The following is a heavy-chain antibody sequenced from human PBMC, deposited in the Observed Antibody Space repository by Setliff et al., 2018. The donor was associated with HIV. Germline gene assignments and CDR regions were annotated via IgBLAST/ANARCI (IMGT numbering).Heavy chain of an antibody. CDR2: INPSGGRT. J-gene: IGHJ3*02. Sequence: GASVKVSCKASGYTFTNYYIHWVRQAPGQGLEWMGLINPSGGRTSYAQKFQGRLTMTRDTSRSTVYTELSSLRSEDTAVYYCARCYYDSSGPTDAFDIWGQGTVVTV. V-gene: IGHV1-46*01. CDR3: ARCYYDSSGPTDAFDI. D-gene: IGHD3-22*01. CDR1: GYTFTNYY.